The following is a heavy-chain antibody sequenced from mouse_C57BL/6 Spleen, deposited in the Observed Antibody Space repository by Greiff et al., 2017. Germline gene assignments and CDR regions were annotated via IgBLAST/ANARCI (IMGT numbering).Heavy chain of an antibody. D-gene: IGHD2-5*01. V-gene: IGHV5-16*01. CDR3: AIEAYSNWYFDV. J-gene: IGHJ1*03. Sequence: EVQLVESEGGLVQPGSSMKLSCTASGFTFSDYYMAWVRQVPEKGLEWVANINYDGSSTYYLDSLKSRFIISRDNATNNLYLQMNSLKSEDTATYYGAIEAYSNWYFDVWGTGTTVTVSS. CDR1: GFTFSDYY. CDR2: INYDGSST.